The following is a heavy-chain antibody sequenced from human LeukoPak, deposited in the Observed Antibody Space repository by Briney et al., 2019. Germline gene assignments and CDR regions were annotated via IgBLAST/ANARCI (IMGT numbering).Heavy chain of an antibody. J-gene: IGHJ5*02. Sequence: GGSLRLSCAASGFTFSNAWMSWVRQAPGKGLEWVGRIKSKTDGGTTDYAAPVKGRFTISRDDSKNTLYLQMNSLKTEDTAVYYCTTDRSLTTNFGVSYNWFDPWGQGTLVTVSS. CDR3: TTDRSLTTNFGVSYNWFDP. V-gene: IGHV3-15*01. CDR1: GFTFSNAW. D-gene: IGHD3-3*01. CDR2: IKSKTDGGTT.